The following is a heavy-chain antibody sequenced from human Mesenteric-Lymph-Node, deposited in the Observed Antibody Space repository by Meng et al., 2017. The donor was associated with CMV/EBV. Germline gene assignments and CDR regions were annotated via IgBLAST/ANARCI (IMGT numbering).Heavy chain of an antibody. Sequence: GFSLSTSGVGVGWIRQPPGKALEWLALIYWDDDQCYSPSLKSRLTITKDTSKNQVVLTMTNMDPVDTATYYCAHRTGYSSSWYWFDPWGQGTLVTVSS. CDR3: AHRTGYSSSWYWFDP. J-gene: IGHJ5*02. CDR2: IYWDDDQ. V-gene: IGHV2-5*02. D-gene: IGHD6-13*01. CDR1: GFSLSTSGVG.